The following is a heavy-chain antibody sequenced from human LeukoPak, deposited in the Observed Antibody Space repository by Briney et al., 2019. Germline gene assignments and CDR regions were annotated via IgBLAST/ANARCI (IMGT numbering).Heavy chain of an antibody. CDR3: ARDLTHDAFDI. V-gene: IGHV3-21*01. D-gene: IGHD1-14*01. CDR1: GFTFSSYS. CDR2: ISSSSSYI. Sequence: GGSLRLSCAASGFTFSSYSMNWVRQAPGKGLEWVSSISSSSSYIYYADSVKGRFTISRDNAKNSLYLQMNSLSAEDTAVYYCARDLTHDAFDIWGQGTMVTVSS. J-gene: IGHJ3*02.